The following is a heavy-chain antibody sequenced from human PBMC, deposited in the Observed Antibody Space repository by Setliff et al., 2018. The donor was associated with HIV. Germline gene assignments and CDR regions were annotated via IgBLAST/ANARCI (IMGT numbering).Heavy chain of an antibody. J-gene: IGHJ4*02. Sequence: SETLSLTCAVYGGSFSNYYWSWIRQLPGKGLEWIGEINHSGSTNYNPSLKSRVTISVDTSKNQFSLKLTSVTAADTAFYYCARGRRGYNFRLDYWGPGTLVTVSS. D-gene: IGHD3-22*01. CDR3: ARGRRGYNFRLDY. CDR2: INHSGST. CDR1: GGSFSNYY. V-gene: IGHV4-34*01.